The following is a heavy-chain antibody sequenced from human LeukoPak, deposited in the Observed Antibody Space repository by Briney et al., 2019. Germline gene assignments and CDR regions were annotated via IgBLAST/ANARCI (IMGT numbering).Heavy chain of an antibody. V-gene: IGHV4-34*01. D-gene: IGHD6-19*01. CDR3: ARLSGWGILDY. Sequence: PSETLSLTCAVYGGSFSGYYWSWIRQPPGKGLEWIGEINHSGSTNYNPSLKSRVTISVDTSKNQFSLKLSSVTAADTAVYYCARLSGWGILDYWGQGTLVTVSS. J-gene: IGHJ4*02. CDR1: GGSFSGYY. CDR2: INHSGST.